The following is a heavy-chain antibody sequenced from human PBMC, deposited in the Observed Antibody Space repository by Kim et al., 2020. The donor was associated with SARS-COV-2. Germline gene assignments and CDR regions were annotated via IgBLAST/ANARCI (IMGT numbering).Heavy chain of an antibody. CDR3: AKASDFFWLGQGLNAFDL. CDR1: GFTFNNYA. J-gene: IGHJ2*01. CDR2: ISYDGSIK. V-gene: IGHV3-30*18. D-gene: IGHD2-21*02. Sequence: GGSLRLSCGASGFTFNNYAMHWVRQAPGKGLEWVAVISYDGSIKYYADSVKGQFTVSRDSSHNTLYLQMRNLRPDDTALYFCAKASDFFWLGQGLNAFDL.